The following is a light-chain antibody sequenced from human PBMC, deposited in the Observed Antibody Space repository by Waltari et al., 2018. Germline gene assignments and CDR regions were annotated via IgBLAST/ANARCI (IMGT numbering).Light chain of an antibody. CDR3: QSYDTSLSVV. V-gene: IGLV1-40*01. CDR2: GST. J-gene: IGLJ3*02. CDR1: GSNIGAGYA. Sequence: QSVLTQPPSVSGAPGQRVTLSCTGSGSNIGAGYAVPWYQLFPRAAPRILIYGSTTRPLGVPDRFFGSTSGTSASLAIIGLQAEDEADYYCQSYDTSLSVVFGGGTKVTVL.